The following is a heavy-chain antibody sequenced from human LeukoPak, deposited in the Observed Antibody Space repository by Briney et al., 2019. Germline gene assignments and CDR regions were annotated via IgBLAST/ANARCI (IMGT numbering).Heavy chain of an antibody. CDR2: INPNSCGT. V-gene: IGHV1-2*02. Sequence: ASVKVSCKASGYTFTGYYMHWVRQAPGQGLEWMGWINPNSCGTNYVQKFQGRVTMTRDRSISKDSVELRGQSSDGRAVYYCPRGGDGYNAFNWFDPWVQGSQVTV. J-gene: IGHJ5*02. CDR3: PRGGDGYNAFNWFDP. D-gene: IGHD5-24*01. CDR1: GYTFTGYY.